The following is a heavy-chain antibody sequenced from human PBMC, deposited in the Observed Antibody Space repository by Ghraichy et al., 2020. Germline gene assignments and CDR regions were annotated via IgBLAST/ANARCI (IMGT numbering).Heavy chain of an antibody. CDR2: ISAYNGNT. J-gene: IGHJ4*02. CDR1: GYTFTSYG. Sequence: ASVKVSCKASGYTFTSYGISWVRQAPGQGLEWMGWISAYNGNTNYAQKLQGRVTMTTDTSTSTAYMELRSLRSDDTAVYYCAREVMATPEGEYYFDYWGQGTLVTVSS. D-gene: IGHD5-24*01. CDR3: AREVMATPEGEYYFDY. V-gene: IGHV1-18*01.